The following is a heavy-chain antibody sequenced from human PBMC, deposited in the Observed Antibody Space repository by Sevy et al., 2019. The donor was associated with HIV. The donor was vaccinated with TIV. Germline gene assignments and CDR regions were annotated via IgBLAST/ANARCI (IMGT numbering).Heavy chain of an antibody. V-gene: IGHV3-7*04. CDR3: ARVGYRSLSHDY. J-gene: IGHJ4*02. Sequence: GESLKISCAASGFTFSRYWMSWVRQAPGKGLEWVVNINQDESETHSVDSVKGRLTISRDNAKNSLYLQMNNLRAEDTAVYYCARVGYRSLSHDYWGQGTLLTVSS. D-gene: IGHD6-19*01. CDR2: INQDESET. CDR1: GFTFSRYW.